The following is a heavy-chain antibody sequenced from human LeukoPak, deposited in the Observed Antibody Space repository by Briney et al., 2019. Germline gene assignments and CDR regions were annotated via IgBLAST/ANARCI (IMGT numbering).Heavy chain of an antibody. V-gene: IGHV4-59*01. Sequence: ASETLSLTCTVSGVYFSSYYWSWIRQSPGKGLEWIGYIHDSGSTNYNPSLNSRVTISVDTSKNQFSLKLRSVTAADTAVYYCARDRGGAYYFDKWGQGTVVTVSS. J-gene: IGHJ4*02. CDR3: ARDRGGAYYFDK. CDR2: IHDSGST. CDR1: GVYFSSYY.